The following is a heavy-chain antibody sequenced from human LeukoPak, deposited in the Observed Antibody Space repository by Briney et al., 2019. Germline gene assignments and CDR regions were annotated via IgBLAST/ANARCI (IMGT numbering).Heavy chain of an antibody. Sequence: GKSLRLSCAASGFTFSSYAMHWVRQAPGKGLERVAVISYDGSNKYYADSVKGRFTISRDNSKNTLYLQMNSLRAEDTAVYYCARSPPNNYFDYWGQGTLVTVSS. J-gene: IGHJ4*02. CDR1: GFTFSSYA. CDR3: ARSPPNNYFDY. V-gene: IGHV3-30-3*01. CDR2: ISYDGSNK.